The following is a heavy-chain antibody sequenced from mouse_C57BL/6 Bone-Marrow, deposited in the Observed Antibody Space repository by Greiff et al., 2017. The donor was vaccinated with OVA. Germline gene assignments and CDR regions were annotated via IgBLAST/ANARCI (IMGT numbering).Heavy chain of an antibody. CDR2: IDPENGDT. Sequence: VQLKESGAELVRPGASVKLSCTASGFNIKDDYMHWVKQRPEQGLEWIGWIDPENGDTEYASKFQGKATITADTSSNTASLQLSSLTSEDTAVYYCTTLWFAYWGQGTLVTVSA. V-gene: IGHV14-4*01. CDR3: TTLWFAY. J-gene: IGHJ3*01. CDR1: GFNIKDDY.